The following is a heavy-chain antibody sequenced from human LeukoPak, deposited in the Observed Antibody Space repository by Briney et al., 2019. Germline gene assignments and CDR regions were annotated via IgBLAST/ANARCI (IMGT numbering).Heavy chain of an antibody. D-gene: IGHD4-23*01. J-gene: IGHJ5*02. CDR2: IYTSGST. V-gene: IGHV4-4*09. CDR1: GGSISSYY. Sequence: SETLSLTCTVSGGSISSYYWSWIRQPPGKGLEWIGYIYTSGSTNYNPSLKSRVTISVDTSTNQFSLKLSSVTAADTAVYYCARHFYGGNPWFDPWGQGTLVTVSS. CDR3: ARHFYGGNPWFDP.